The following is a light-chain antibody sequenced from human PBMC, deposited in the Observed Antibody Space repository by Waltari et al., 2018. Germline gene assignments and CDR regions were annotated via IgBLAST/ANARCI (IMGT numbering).Light chain of an antibody. V-gene: IGKV1-9*01. J-gene: IGKJ4*01. CDR1: QDLNTY. CDR2: LAS. Sequence: DLQLTQSPSFLSASVGDRVTITCRASQDLNTYLAWYQLRPGNAPKLLIFLASELQSGVPSRFSGSVSGTEFTLTISGLQPDDFATYYCQQLNFYPLTFGGGTRVEIK. CDR3: QQLNFYPLT.